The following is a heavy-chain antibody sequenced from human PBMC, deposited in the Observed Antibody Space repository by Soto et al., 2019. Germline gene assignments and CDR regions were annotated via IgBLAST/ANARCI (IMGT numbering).Heavy chain of an antibody. CDR3: AGQLRFGLVLGDYYYGMDV. D-gene: IGHD3-10*01. J-gene: IGHJ6*02. Sequence: GGSLRLSCAASGFTFSSYWMHWVRQAPGKGLVWVSRINSDGSSTSYADSVKGRFTISRDNAKNTLYLQMNSLRAEDTAVYYCAGQLRFGLVLGDYYYGMDVWGQGTTVTVSS. V-gene: IGHV3-74*01. CDR2: INSDGSST. CDR1: GFTFSSYW.